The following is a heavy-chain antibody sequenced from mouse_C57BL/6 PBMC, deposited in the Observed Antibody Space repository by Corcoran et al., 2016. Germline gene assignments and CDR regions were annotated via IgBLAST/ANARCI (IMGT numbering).Heavy chain of an antibody. Sequence: EVQLQQSGPELVKPGASVKISCKASGYTFTDYYMNWVKQSHGKSLEWIGDINPNNGGTSYNQKFKGKATLTVDKSSSTAYMELRSLTSEDSAVYYCARGGNTRYYYAMDYWGQGTSVTVSS. J-gene: IGHJ4*01. V-gene: IGHV1-26*01. CDR2: INPNNGGT. CDR3: ARGGNTRYYYAMDY. D-gene: IGHD2-1*01. CDR1: GYTFTDYY.